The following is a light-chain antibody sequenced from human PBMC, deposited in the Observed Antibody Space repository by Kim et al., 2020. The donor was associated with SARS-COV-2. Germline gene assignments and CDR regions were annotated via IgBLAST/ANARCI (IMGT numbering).Light chain of an antibody. V-gene: IGLV3-19*01. CDR1: SLSNYY. J-gene: IGLJ2*01. Sequence: SSELTQDPAVSVALGQTVRITCQGDSLSNYYGSWYQQKPGQAPVLVIFGYNNRPSGIPDRFSGSNSGNTASLTITGAQAEDEADYYCNSRDSSGNHLVFGGGTKLTVL. CDR3: NSRDSSGNHLV. CDR2: GYN.